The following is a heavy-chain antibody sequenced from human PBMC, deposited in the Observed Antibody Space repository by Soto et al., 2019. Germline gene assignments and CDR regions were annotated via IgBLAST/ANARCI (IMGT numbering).Heavy chain of an antibody. CDR2: IKSKTDGGTT. D-gene: IGHD3-3*01. V-gene: IGHV3-15*01. J-gene: IGHJ4*02. CDR1: GFTFSNAW. Sequence: GGSLRLSCAASGFTFSNAWMSWVRQAPGKGLEWVGRIKSKTDGGTTDYAAPVKGRFTISRDDSKNTLYLQMNSLKTEDTAVYYCTTERFLEWLLYGTYYFDYWGQGTLVTVSS. CDR3: TTERFLEWLLYGTYYFDY.